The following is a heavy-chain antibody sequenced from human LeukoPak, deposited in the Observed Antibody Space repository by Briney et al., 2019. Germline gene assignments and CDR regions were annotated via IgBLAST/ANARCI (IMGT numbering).Heavy chain of an antibody. CDR2: ISSSSSYI. D-gene: IGHD6-19*01. CDR1: GFTFSSYS. V-gene: IGHV3-21*01. CDR3: ARLPIAVTPYFDY. J-gene: IGHJ4*02. Sequence: GGSLRLSCAASGFTFSSYSMNWVRQAPGKGLEWVSSISSSSSYIYYADSVKGRFTISRDNAKNSLYLQMNSLRAEDTAVYYCARLPIAVTPYFDYWGQGTLVTVSS.